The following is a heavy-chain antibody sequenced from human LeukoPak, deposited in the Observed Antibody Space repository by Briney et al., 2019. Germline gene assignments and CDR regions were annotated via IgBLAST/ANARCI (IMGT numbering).Heavy chain of an antibody. CDR3: ASDAVGDSGSVYYGMDV. J-gene: IGHJ6*02. CDR2: INPNSGGT. D-gene: IGHD3-10*01. CDR1: RYTFTGYY. Sequence: AASVKVSCKASRYTFTGYYMHWVRQAPGQGLEWMGWINPNSGGTNYAQKFQGRVTMTRDTSISTAYMELTRLRSDDTAVYYCASDAVGDSGSVYYGMDVWGQGTTVTVSS. V-gene: IGHV1-2*02.